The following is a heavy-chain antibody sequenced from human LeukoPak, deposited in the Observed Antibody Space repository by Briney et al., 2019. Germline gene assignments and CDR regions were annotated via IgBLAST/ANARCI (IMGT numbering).Heavy chain of an antibody. J-gene: IGHJ3*02. D-gene: IGHD3-22*01. CDR2: VNYSGNT. CDR1: GASISSSY. Sequence: SETLSLTCAVSGASISSSYWSWIRQPPGKGLEWIGYVNYSGNTKYNPSLESRVTISVDASNNQFSLRLSSVTAADTAFYYCARGYYDSRGYSNTFDIWGQGTLVTVSS. CDR3: ARGYYDSRGYSNTFDI. V-gene: IGHV4-59*01.